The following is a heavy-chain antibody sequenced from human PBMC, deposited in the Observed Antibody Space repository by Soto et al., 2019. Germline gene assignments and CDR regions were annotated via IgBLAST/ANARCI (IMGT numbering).Heavy chain of an antibody. CDR2: IIPVVGTT. Sequence: QVQLVQSGAEVKKPGSSVKVSCKASGDTFTTNSLNRVRQAPGQGLEWMGGIIPVVGTTKYAQKYQDRVTITGDKSTNTAYMELSSLRSDDTAVYYCARGLLYATTYFDYWGQGTPVTVSS. D-gene: IGHD2-8*01. V-gene: IGHV1-69*06. CDR1: GDTFTTNS. CDR3: ARGLLYATTYFDY. J-gene: IGHJ4*02.